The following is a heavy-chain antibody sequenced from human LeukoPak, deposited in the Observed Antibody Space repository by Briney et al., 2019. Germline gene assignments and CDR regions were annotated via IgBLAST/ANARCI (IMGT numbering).Heavy chain of an antibody. J-gene: IGHJ3*02. CDR1: VGPIRSYY. CDR2: IYYSVSP. Sequence: PSETLSLTCSVSVGPIRSYYGSWIRQPPAKGLAWIGYIYYSVSPNYNPSLKSRVTISVDTSKNQFSLKLSTVTAADTAVYYCARETPETLGAFDIWGQGTMVTVSS. CDR3: ARETPETLGAFDI. V-gene: IGHV4-59*13. D-gene: IGHD7-27*01.